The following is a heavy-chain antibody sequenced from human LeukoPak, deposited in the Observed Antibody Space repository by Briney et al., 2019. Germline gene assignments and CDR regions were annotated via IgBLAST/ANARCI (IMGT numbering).Heavy chain of an antibody. V-gene: IGHV1-69*01. J-gene: IGHJ6*03. Sequence: GSSVKVSCKASGGTFSSYAISWVRQAPGQGLEWMGGIIPIFGTANYAQKFQGRVTITADESTCTAYMELSSLRSEDTAVYYCARGEGDGYNDYYYYMDVWGKGTTVTVSS. CDR1: GGTFSSYA. CDR3: ARGEGDGYNDYYYYMDV. CDR2: IIPIFGTA. D-gene: IGHD5-24*01.